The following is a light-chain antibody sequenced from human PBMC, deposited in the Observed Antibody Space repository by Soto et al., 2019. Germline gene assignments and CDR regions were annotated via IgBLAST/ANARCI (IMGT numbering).Light chain of an antibody. J-gene: IGLJ3*02. CDR2: EVS. CDR3: SSYTSYTTLWV. Sequence: QSVLTQPASVSGSPGQSITISCTGTSSDVGGYNYVSWYQQHPGKAPKVMIYEVSKRPSGVSNRFSGSKSGNTASLTISGLQAEDEADYYCSSYTSYTTLWVFGGGTKVTVL. V-gene: IGLV2-14*01. CDR1: SSDVGGYNY.